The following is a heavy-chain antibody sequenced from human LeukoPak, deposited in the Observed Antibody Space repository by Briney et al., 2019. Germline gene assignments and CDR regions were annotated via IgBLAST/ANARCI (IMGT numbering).Heavy chain of an antibody. V-gene: IGHV1-3*01. CDR1: GYTFTSYL. CDR2: INVGNDNT. CDR3: ARGYPLDWNYFDY. D-gene: IGHD3/OR15-3a*01. Sequence: ASVKVSCKASGYTFTSYLIHWVRQAPGQRLEWMGWINVGNDNTKYSQNFQGRVTITRDTSASTVYMELSSLRSEDSAVYYCARGYPLDWNYFDYWGQGTLVTVSS. J-gene: IGHJ4*02.